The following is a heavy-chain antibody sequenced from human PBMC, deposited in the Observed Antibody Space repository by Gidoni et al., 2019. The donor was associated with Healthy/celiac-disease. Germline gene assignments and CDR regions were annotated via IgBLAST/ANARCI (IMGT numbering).Heavy chain of an antibody. V-gene: IGHV3-48*01. CDR2: ISSSSSTI. J-gene: IGHJ3*02. D-gene: IGHD3-3*01. Sequence: EVQLVESGGGLVQPGGSLRLSCAASGFTFSRYSMNWVRQAPGKGLEWVSYISSSSSTIYYADSVKGRFTISRDNAKNSLYLQMNSLRAEDTAVYYCARALRFLEWLSSDAFDIWGQGTMVTVSS. CDR1: GFTFSRYS. CDR3: ARALRFLEWLSSDAFDI.